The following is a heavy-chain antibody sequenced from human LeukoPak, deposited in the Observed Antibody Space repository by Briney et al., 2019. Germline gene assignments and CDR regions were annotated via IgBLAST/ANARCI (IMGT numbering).Heavy chain of an antibody. Sequence: GASVKVSCKASGVTFSSYAISWVRQAPGQGLGWMGRIIPIFGTANYAQKFQGRVTITTDESTSTAYMELSSLRSEDTAVYYCASLHGCSGGSCYSYFDYWGQGTLVTVSS. CDR2: IIPIFGTA. D-gene: IGHD2-15*01. CDR3: ASLHGCSGGSCYSYFDY. V-gene: IGHV1-69*05. J-gene: IGHJ4*02. CDR1: GVTFSSYA.